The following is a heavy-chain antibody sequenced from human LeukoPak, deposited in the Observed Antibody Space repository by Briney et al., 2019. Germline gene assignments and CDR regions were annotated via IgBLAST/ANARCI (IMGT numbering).Heavy chain of an antibody. CDR1: GYSFTSYY. CDR3: ARVYSSSSPTDY. D-gene: IGHD6-6*01. CDR2: INPNSGGT. V-gene: IGHV1-2*06. J-gene: IGHJ4*02. Sequence: GESLKISCKGSGYSFTSYYTHWVRQAPGQGLEWMGRINPNSGGTNYAQKFQGRVTMTRDTSISTAYMELSRLRSDDTAVYYCARVYSSSSPTDYWGQGTLVTVSS.